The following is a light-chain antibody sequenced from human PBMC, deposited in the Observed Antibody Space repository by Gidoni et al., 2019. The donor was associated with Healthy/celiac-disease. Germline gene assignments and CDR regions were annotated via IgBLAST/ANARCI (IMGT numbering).Light chain of an antibody. V-gene: IGLV1-40*01. CDR1: SSNIGAGYD. CDR2: GNS. Sequence: QSVLTQPPSVSGAPGQRVTNSCTGSSSNIGAGYDVHWYQQLPGPAPKLLIYGNSNRPSGVPDRFSGSKSGTSASLAITGLQAEDEADYYCQSYDSSLSGSHVVFGGGTKLTVL. CDR3: QSYDSSLSGSHVV. J-gene: IGLJ2*01.